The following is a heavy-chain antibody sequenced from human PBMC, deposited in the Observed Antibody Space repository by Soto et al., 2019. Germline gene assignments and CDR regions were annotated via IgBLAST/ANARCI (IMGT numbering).Heavy chain of an antibody. CDR1: GFTFSSYA. CDR3: ARDARPDTAMVYYYYYGMDV. CDR2: ISYDGSNK. Sequence: PGGSLRLSCAASGFTFSSYAMHWVRQAPGKGLEWVAVISYDGSNKYYADSVKGRFTISRDNSKNTLYLQMNSLRAEDMAVYYCARDARPDTAMVYYYYYGMDVWGQGTTVTVSS. J-gene: IGHJ6*02. V-gene: IGHV3-30-3*01. D-gene: IGHD5-18*01.